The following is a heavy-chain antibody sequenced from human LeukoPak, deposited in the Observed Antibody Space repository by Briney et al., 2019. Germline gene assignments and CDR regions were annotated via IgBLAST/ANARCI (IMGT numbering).Heavy chain of an antibody. J-gene: IGHJ4*02. CDR1: GGSISSYY. V-gene: IGHV4-4*07. D-gene: IGHD3-10*01. CDR2: IYTSGST. CDR3: ARDPLRWFGETHDRGKYYFDY. Sequence: PSETLSLTRTVSGGSISSYYWSWIRQPAGKGLEWIGRIYTSGSTNYNPSLKSRVTMSVDTSKNQFSLKLSSVTAADTAVYYCARDPLRWFGETHDRGKYYFDYWGQGTLVTVSS.